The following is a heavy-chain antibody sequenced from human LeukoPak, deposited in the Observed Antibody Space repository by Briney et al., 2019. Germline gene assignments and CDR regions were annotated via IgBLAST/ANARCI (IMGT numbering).Heavy chain of an antibody. D-gene: IGHD2-2*01. J-gene: IGHJ5*02. CDR3: ARDGRYCGSTSCRLNWFDP. V-gene: IGHV1-46*01. Sequence: ASVKVSCKASGYTFTTYYMHWVRQAPGQGLEWMGIINPSGGSTSYAQKFQGRVTKTRDTSTSTIYMELSSLRSEDTAVYYCARDGRYCGSTSCRLNWFDPWGQGTLVTVSS. CDR2: INPSGGST. CDR1: GYTFTTYY.